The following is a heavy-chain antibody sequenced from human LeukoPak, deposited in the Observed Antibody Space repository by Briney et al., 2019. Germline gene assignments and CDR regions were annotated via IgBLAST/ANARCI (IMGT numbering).Heavy chain of an antibody. Sequence: GGSLRLSCAASGFTFSSYSMNWVRQAPGKGLEWVSSISSSSSYIYYADSVKGRFTISRDNAKNSLYLQMNSLRAEDTAVYYCARDFRQQLVHKGDYWGRGTLVTVSS. J-gene: IGHJ4*02. CDR2: ISSSSSYI. CDR1: GFTFSSYS. D-gene: IGHD6-13*01. V-gene: IGHV3-21*01. CDR3: ARDFRQQLVHKGDY.